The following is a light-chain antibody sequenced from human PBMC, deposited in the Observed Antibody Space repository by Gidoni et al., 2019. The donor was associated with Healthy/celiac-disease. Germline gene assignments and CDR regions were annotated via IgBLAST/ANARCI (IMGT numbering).Light chain of an antibody. CDR2: DAS. CDR3: QQRSNWPPFT. Sequence: EIVLTQSPATLSLSPGERATLSCRASQSVSSYLAWYQQKPGQAPGLLLYDASNSATGSPARVIGSGSATDFSLPISSLEPDDFAVYYCQQRSNWPPFTFGPGTKVDIK. CDR1: QSVSSY. J-gene: IGKJ3*01. V-gene: IGKV3-11*01.